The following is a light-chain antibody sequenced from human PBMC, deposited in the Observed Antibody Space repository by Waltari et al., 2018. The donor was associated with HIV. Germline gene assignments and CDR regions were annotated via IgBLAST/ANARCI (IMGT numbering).Light chain of an antibody. CDR3: SSYTSTSTVSV. J-gene: IGLJ1*01. CDR1: SSDVGGYNS. Sequence: QSALTQPASVSGSPGQSITISCTGTSSDVGGYNSVSWYQLHPGKAPKLMIYAVSNRPSGVSNRFSGSKSDNTASLTISGLQAEDEADYYCSSYTSTSTVSVFGTGTEVTVL. CDR2: AVS. V-gene: IGLV2-14*03.